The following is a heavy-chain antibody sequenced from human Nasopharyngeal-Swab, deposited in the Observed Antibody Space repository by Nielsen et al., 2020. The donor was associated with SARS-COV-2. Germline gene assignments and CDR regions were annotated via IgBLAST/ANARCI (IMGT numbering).Heavy chain of an antibody. CDR2: MNPKSGDV. J-gene: IGHJ5*02. CDR3: ARGAFGLGHSWFDP. Sequence: ASVKVSCKSSGYTFSRNDINWVRQATGQGLEWMGWMNPKSGDVGYAQKFQGRVTMTRNTSTTTAYTELSSLRHEDTAVYYCARGAFGLGHSWFDPWGQGTLVTVSS. D-gene: IGHD3-16*01. CDR1: GYTFSRND. V-gene: IGHV1-8*01.